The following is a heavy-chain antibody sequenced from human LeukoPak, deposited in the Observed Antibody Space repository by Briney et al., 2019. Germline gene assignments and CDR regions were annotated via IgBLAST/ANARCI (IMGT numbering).Heavy chain of an antibody. D-gene: IGHD3-9*01. CDR2: ISGGGGST. J-gene: IGHJ4*02. V-gene: IGHV3-23*01. CDR1: GFTFSSYA. CDR3: AKDSTPYYDILTGYPDY. Sequence: GGSLRLSCAASGFTFSSYAMSWVRQAPGKGLEWVSAISGGGGSTYYADSVKGRFTISRDNSKNTLYLQMNSLRAEDTAVYYCAKDSTPYYDILTGYPDYWGQGTLVTVSS.